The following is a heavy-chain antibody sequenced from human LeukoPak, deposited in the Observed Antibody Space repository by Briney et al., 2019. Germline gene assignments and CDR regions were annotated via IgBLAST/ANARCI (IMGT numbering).Heavy chain of an antibody. CDR1: GGSISSTNW. V-gene: IGHV4-4*02. Sequence: TSETLSLTCGVSGGSISSTNWWSWVRQPPGQGLEWIGEISLTGETNYNPSLNGRVTMSLDKSRNQLSLSLTSVTAADTAIYYCSRESGAFCPFGHWGQGTLVIVPP. CDR3: SRESGAFCPFGH. CDR2: ISLTGET. J-gene: IGHJ4*02. D-gene: IGHD1-26*01.